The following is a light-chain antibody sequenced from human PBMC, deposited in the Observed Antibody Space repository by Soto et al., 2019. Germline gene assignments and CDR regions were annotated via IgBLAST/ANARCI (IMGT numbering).Light chain of an antibody. Sequence: DIQMTQSPSTLSASVGDRVTITCRASQSISSWLALYQQKPGKSPKLLIYKASSLESGVPSRFSDSGSGTEVTLSIISLQPDDFATYYCQHYNSYSHAFGQGSKLQIK. J-gene: IGKJ2*01. CDR2: KAS. CDR3: QHYNSYSHA. V-gene: IGKV1-5*03. CDR1: QSISSW.